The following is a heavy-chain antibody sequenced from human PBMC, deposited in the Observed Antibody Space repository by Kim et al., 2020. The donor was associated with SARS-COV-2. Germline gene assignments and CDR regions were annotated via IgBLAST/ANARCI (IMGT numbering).Heavy chain of an antibody. CDR3: ARTRGGLNDY. J-gene: IGHJ4*02. D-gene: IGHD2-2*01. CDR2: IYYSGST. Sequence: SETLSLTCTVSGGSISNYYWSWIRQPPGKGLEWIGYIYYSGSTNYNPSLKSRVTISVDTSKNQFSLKLNSVTAADTAVYYCARTRGGLNDYWGQGTLATV. V-gene: IGHV4-59*13. CDR1: GGSISNYY.